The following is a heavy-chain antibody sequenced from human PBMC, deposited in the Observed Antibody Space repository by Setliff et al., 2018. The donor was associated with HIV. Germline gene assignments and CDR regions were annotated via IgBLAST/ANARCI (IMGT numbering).Heavy chain of an antibody. Sequence: SVKVSCKASGGTFSSYAISWVRQAPGQGLEWMGGIIPIFGTANYAQKFQGRVTITAYESTSTAYMELSSLRSEDTAVYYCARGGWELVSCYDYWGQGTLVTVSS. CDR1: GGTFSSYA. CDR3: ARGGWELVSCYDY. CDR2: IIPIFGTA. V-gene: IGHV1-69*13. J-gene: IGHJ4*02. D-gene: IGHD1-26*01.